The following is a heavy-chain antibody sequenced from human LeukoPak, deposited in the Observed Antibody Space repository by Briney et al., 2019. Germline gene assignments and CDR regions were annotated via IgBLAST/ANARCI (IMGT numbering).Heavy chain of an antibody. Sequence: GGSLRLSCASSGFTFSDYYMTWIRQAPGKGLEWVSYISGSSTYTKYVDSVKGRFTISRDNAKNSLFLQMNSLRAEDTAVYYCARAGGGSASYSAYWGQGALVTVSS. V-gene: IGHV3-11*05. CDR3: ARAGGGSASYSAY. CDR2: ISGSSTYT. CDR1: GFTFSDYY. J-gene: IGHJ4*02. D-gene: IGHD6-19*01.